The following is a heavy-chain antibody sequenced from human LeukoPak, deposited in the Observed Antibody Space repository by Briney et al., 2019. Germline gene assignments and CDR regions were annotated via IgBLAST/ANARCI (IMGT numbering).Heavy chain of an antibody. CDR2: IYSDGTT. J-gene: IGHJ5*02. D-gene: IGHD3-16*01. Sequence: PGGSLRLSCAASGFTFNNYAMSWVRQAPGKGLEWVSTIYSDGTTYYADSVKGRFTISRHNSKNTLYLQMNSLRAEDTAVYYCASAGYASWFDPWGQGTLVTVSS. V-gene: IGHV3-53*04. CDR3: ASAGYASWFDP. CDR1: GFTFNNYA.